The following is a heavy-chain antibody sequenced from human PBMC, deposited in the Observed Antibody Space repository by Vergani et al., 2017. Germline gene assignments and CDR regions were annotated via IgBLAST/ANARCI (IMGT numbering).Heavy chain of an antibody. CDR3: AKVKSGYDQDGFDI. CDR1: GFPFSSYA. CDR2: IRYDGNNI. J-gene: IGHJ3*02. Sequence: QVQLVESGGGVVQPGGSLRLSCAASGFPFSSYAMHWLRQGPGKGLEWVAFIRYDGNNIYYADSVKGRFTISRDNSKNTLLLQMNSLRTEDTAVYYCAKVKSGYDQDGFDIWGQGTLVTVSS. V-gene: IGHV3-30*02. D-gene: IGHD5-12*01.